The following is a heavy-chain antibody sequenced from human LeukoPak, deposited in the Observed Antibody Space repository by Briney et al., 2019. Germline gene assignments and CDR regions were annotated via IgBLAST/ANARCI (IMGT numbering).Heavy chain of an antibody. J-gene: IGHJ6*02. CDR1: GGSFSGYY. CDR3: ARGRGRRDFWSGYYTYYYGMDV. D-gene: IGHD3-3*01. CDR2: INHSGST. Sequence: SETLSLTCAVYGGSFSGYYWSWIRQPPGKGLEWIGEINHSGSTNYNPSPKSRVTISVDTSKNQFSLKLSSVTAADTAVYYCARGRGRRDFWSGYYTYYYGMDVWGQGTTVTVSS. V-gene: IGHV4-34*01.